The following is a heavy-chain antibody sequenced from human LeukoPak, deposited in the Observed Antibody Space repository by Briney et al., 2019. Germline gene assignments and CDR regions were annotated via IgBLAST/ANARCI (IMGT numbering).Heavy chain of an antibody. V-gene: IGHV3-43*01. D-gene: IGHD2-2*01. Sequence: GGSLRLSCAASGFTFDDYTFHWVRPAPGKGLEWVSLITWDGGTTYYADSAKGRFTISRDNSKNSVYLQMNGLRTEDTALYYCTKDRYCTTTTCPLDYWGQGTLVTVSS. CDR1: GFTFDDYT. CDR2: ITWDGGTT. CDR3: TKDRYCTTTTCPLDY. J-gene: IGHJ4*02.